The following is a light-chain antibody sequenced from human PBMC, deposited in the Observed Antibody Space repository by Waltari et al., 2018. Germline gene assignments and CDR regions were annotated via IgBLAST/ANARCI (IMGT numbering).Light chain of an antibody. J-gene: IGLJ2*01. CDR1: SSNIGNNY. Sequence: QSVLTQPPSVSAAPGQMVTISCSGSSSNIGNNYVSWYQQLPGNASRPFIFYNNQRPSGFPDLFSGSKSRTSATLGITGLQTGDEADYYCASYDSDLDDVPFGGGTKLTVL. CDR2: YNN. V-gene: IGLV1-51*02. CDR3: ASYDSDLDDVP.